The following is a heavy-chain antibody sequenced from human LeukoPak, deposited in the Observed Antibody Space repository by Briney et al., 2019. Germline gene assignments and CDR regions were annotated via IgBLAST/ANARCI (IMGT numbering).Heavy chain of an antibody. CDR2: IYYRGNT. CDR3: ARHPNGAYGVFNY. V-gene: IGHV4-39*01. CDR1: GGSISSSSYY. Sequence: SETLSLTCTVSGGSISSSSYYWGWIRQPPGKGLEWLGSIYYRGNTYYNPSLKSRVTISVDTSKNQFSLKLSSVTAADTALYYCARHPNGAYGVFNYWGQGTLVTVSS. D-gene: IGHD2-8*01. J-gene: IGHJ4*02.